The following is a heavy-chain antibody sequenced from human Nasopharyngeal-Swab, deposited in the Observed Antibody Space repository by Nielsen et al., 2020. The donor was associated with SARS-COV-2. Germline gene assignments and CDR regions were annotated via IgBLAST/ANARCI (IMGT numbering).Heavy chain of an antibody. V-gene: IGHV3-48*03. CDR2: ISTTTATI. Sequence: GESLKISCAASGLGFSNYEMNWVRQAPGKGLAWISYISTTTATIYYADSVKGRFTTSRDNAKNSLYLQTNSLTVEDTAVYYCARNGDGLAYWGQGSLVTVPS. J-gene: IGHJ4*02. D-gene: IGHD3-10*01. CDR1: GLGFSNYE. CDR3: ARNGDGLAY.